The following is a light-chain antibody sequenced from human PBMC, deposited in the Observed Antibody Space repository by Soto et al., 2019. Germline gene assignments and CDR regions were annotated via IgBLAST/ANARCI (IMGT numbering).Light chain of an antibody. CDR3: QAWDSSTVI. CDR1: KLGNKY. V-gene: IGLV3-1*01. J-gene: IGLJ2*01. CDR2: QDK. Sequence: SYELTQPPSVSVSPGQTASITCSGDKLGNKYVCWYQQKPGQSPVLVIYQDKKRPSGIPERFSGSNSGNTATLTISGTQAMDEADYYCQAWDSSTVIFGGGTKVTVL.